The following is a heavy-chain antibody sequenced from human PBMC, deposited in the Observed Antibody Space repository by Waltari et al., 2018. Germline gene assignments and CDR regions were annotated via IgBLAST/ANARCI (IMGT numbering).Heavy chain of an antibody. CDR2: IYYSRIT. V-gene: IGHV4-31*03. CDR1: GGSISSGGYY. CDR3: AREVIPIGAFDI. D-gene: IGHD2-21*01. J-gene: IGHJ3*02. Sequence: QVQLQESGPGLVKPSQTLSLTCTVSGGSISSGGYYWSWIRQHPGKGLEWIGYIYYSRITYYNPSLKSRVTISVDTSKNQFSLKLSSVTAADTAVYYCAREVIPIGAFDIWGQGTMVTVSS.